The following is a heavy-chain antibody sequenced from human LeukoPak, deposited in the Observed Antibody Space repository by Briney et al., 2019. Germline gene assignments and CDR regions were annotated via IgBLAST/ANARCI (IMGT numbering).Heavy chain of an antibody. CDR1: GFKFSDYA. D-gene: IGHD6-13*01. CDR3: AKGLHASSWYGGS. CDR2: ILSDGKKD. V-gene: IGHV3-30*04. J-gene: IGHJ5*02. Sequence: GGSLRLSCAASGFKFSDYAMQWLRQTPGKGLEWVGIILSDGKKDFYADSVKGRFTISRDNSKNTLYLQMNSLREDDTAVYYCAKGLHASSWYGGSWGRGTLVTVSS.